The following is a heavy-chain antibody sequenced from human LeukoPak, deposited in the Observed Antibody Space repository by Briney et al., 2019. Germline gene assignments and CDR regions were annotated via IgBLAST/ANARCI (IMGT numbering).Heavy chain of an antibody. CDR1: GYTFTSYG. V-gene: IGHV1-18*01. CDR2: ISAYNGNT. J-gene: IGHJ4*02. D-gene: IGHD3-16*02. CDR3: ARDSMITFGGVIVTPFDY. Sequence: ASVKVSCKASGYTFTSYGIGWVRQAPGQGLEWMGWISAYNGNTNYAQKLQGRVTMTTDTSTSTAYMELRSLRSDDTAVYYCARDSMITFGGVIVTPFDYWGQGTLVTVSS.